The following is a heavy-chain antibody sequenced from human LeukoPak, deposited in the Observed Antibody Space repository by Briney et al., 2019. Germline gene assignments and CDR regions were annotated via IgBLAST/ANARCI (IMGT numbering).Heavy chain of an antibody. CDR3: ARNLHKAQYCSGGSSYSMLPYYYYGMDV. J-gene: IGHJ6*02. D-gene: IGHD2-15*01. CDR1: GGTFSSYA. Sequence: SVKVSCKASGGTFSSYAISWVRQAPGQGLEWMGGIIPIFGTANYAQKFQGRVTITADESTSTAYMELSSLRSEDTAVYYCARNLHKAQYCSGGSSYSMLPYYYYGMDVWGQGTTVTVSS. CDR2: IIPIFGTA. V-gene: IGHV1-69*13.